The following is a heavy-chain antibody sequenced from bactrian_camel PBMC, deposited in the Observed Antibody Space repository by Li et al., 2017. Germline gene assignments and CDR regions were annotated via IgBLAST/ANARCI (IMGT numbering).Heavy chain of an antibody. Sequence: HVQLVESGGGSVQAGGSLRLSCEVFGDIWRHKYMGWFRQTPGNGREGVAASAWTGGPTYYADSVKGRFTISKDNANILYLQMSSLKPEDTAMYYCAARPRCSSVMGFILTGGSRSQMGAAYWGQGTQVTVS. CDR3: AARPRCSSVMGFILTGGSRSQMGAAY. V-gene: IGHV3-3*01. J-gene: IGHJ4*01. CDR2: SAWTGGPT. D-gene: IGHD8*01. CDR1: GDIWRHKY.